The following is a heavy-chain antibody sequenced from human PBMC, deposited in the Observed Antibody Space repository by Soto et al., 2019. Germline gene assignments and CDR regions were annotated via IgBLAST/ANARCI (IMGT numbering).Heavy chain of an antibody. CDR3: ARLSAVRGVIHY. V-gene: IGHV4-39*02. J-gene: IGHJ4*02. D-gene: IGHD3-10*01. CDR2: IYYSVAT. Sequence: SETLSLTCTVSGASLCGRSGYSWGWIRQPPGKGLVWIGTIYYSVATYYSPSFQSRVTISVDPSNNHFSLVVSSVTAADTAVYFCARLSAVRGVIHYWGRGTLVTVSS. CDR1: GASLCGRSGYS.